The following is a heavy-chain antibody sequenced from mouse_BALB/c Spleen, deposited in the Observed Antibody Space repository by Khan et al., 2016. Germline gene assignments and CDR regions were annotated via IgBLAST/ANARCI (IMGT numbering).Heavy chain of an antibody. Sequence: EVQLQESGPGLVKPSQSLSLTCSVTGYSITSGYYWNWIRQFPGNKLEWMGYISYDGSNNYNPSLKNRISLTRDPSKNQLFLKFNSVTTEDAATYCCASSSYWYFDVGGAGTTVTVSS. CDR2: ISYDGSN. D-gene: IGHD1-1*01. J-gene: IGHJ1*01. V-gene: IGHV3-6*02. CDR3: ASSSYWYFDV. CDR1: GYSITSGYY.